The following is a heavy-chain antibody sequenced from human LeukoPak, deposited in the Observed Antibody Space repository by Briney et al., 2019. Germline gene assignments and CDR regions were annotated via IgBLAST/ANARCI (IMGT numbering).Heavy chain of an antibody. V-gene: IGHV1-8*01. D-gene: IGHD3-10*01. J-gene: IGHJ5*02. CDR2: MNPNSGNT. Sequence: ASVKVSCKASAYTFTSYNINWVRQAPGQGLEWMGWMNPNSGNTVYAQKFQGRVTMTRNTSISPAYMELSSLTSEDTAVYYCARDGSGSYYDRGWFDPWGQGTLVTVSS. CDR3: ARDGSGSYYDRGWFDP. CDR1: AYTFTSYN.